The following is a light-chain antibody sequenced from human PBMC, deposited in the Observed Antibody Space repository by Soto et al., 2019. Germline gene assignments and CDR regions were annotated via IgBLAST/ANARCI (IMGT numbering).Light chain of an antibody. CDR1: SSDIGGYNY. CDR3: SSYTRSSTLI. CDR2: DVS. V-gene: IGLV2-14*01. Sequence: QSALTQPASVSGSPGQSITITCTGTSSDIGGYNYVSWHQQHPGKVPKLMIYDVSNRPSEISTRFSGSKSGNTASLTISGLQPEDEADYYCSSYTRSSTLIFGGGTQPTVL. J-gene: IGLJ2*01.